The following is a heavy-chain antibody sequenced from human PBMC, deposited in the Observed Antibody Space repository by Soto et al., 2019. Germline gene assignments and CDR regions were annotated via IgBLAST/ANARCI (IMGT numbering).Heavy chain of an antibody. CDR3: ARAHQSGSSGGYFDWFDP. V-gene: IGHV1-18*01. CDR1: GYTFTSYG. J-gene: IGHJ5*02. CDR2: ISGYNGNT. D-gene: IGHD6-19*01. Sequence: QVQLVQSGAEVKKPGASVKVSCKASGYTFTSYGISWVRQAPGQGLECMGWISGYNGNTNYAQKFQGRVTMTTDTSPSTAYMECRSLRSDDTAVYYCARAHQSGSSGGYFDWFDPWGQGTLVTVSS.